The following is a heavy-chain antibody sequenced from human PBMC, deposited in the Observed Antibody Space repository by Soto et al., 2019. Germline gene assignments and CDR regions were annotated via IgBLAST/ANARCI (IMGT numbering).Heavy chain of an antibody. J-gene: IGHJ5*02. CDR3: ARDWESAYGDYGGFDP. V-gene: IGHV3-66*01. D-gene: IGHD4-17*01. CDR1: GFTVSSNY. CDR2: IYSGGST. Sequence: GGSLRLSCAASGFTVSSNYMSWVRQAPGKGLEWVSVIYSGGSTYYADSVKGRFTISRDNSKNTLYLQMNSLRAEDTAVYYCARDWESAYGDYGGFDPWGQGTLVTSPQ.